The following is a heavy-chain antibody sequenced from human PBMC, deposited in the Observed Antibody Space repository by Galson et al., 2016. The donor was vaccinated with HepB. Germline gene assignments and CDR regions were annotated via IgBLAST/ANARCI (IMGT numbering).Heavy chain of an antibody. Sequence: SETLSLTCTVSGGSISSSSYNWGWIRQPPGKGLEWIGSIYYSETPYYNPSLQSRLTISVDSSKNQFSLNLSSVTAADTAVYYCARTGQKLVEEFDCWGQGTLVTVSS. V-gene: IGHV4-39*01. CDR1: GGSISSSSYN. CDR2: IYYSETP. CDR3: ARTGQKLVEEFDC. J-gene: IGHJ4*02. D-gene: IGHD6-13*01.